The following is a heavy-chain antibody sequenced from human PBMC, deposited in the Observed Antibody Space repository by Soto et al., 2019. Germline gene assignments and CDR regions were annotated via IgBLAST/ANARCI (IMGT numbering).Heavy chain of an antibody. D-gene: IGHD2-8*01. CDR1: GYTFTRYG. V-gene: IGHV1-18*01. CDR2: ISGYNGDT. J-gene: IGHJ6*02. CDR3: AKNGQPPYYYYGLDV. Sequence: QGHLVQSGGEVKKPGASVKVSCKASGYTFTRYGISWVRQAPGQGLEWMGWISGYNGDTNYAQNVQGRVSMTIDTSXXKAYMELRSLTSDDTAVYYCAKNGQPPYYYYGLDVWGQGTTVTVSS.